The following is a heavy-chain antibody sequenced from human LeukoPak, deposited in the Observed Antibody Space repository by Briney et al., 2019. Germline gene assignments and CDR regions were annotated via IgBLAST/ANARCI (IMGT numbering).Heavy chain of an antibody. D-gene: IGHD5-18*01. CDR3: ASPSVDTAMVHAFDI. CDR1: GYSISSGYY. CDR2: IYHSGST. Sequence: SETLSLXCAVSGYSISSGYYWGWIRQPPGKGLEWIGSIYHSGSTYYNPSLKSRVTISVDTSKYQFSLKLSSVTAADTAVYYCASPSVDTAMVHAFDIWGQGTMVTVSS. V-gene: IGHV4-38-2*01. J-gene: IGHJ3*02.